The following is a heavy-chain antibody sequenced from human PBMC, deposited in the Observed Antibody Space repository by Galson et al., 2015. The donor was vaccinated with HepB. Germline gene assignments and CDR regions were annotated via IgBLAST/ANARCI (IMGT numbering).Heavy chain of an antibody. Sequence: LRLSCAASGFTFSSYWMSWVRQAPGKGLEWVANIKQDGSEKYYMDSVKGRFTISRDNAKNSLYLQMNSLRAEDTAVYYCAREAPYDYGDSFDYWGQGTLVTVSS. J-gene: IGHJ4*02. CDR2: IKQDGSEK. CDR3: AREAPYDYGDSFDY. V-gene: IGHV3-7*01. D-gene: IGHD4-17*01. CDR1: GFTFSSYW.